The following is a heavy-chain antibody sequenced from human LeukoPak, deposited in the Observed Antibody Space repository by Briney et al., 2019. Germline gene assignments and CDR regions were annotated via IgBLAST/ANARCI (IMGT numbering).Heavy chain of an antibody. D-gene: IGHD4-23*01. J-gene: IGHJ2*01. Sequence: GESLKISCKGSGYSFTSYWIGWVRQMPGKDLEWMGIIYPGDSDTRYSPSFQGQVTISADKSISTAYVQWSSLKASGTAMYYCARPATVVTPWYFDLWGRGTLVTASS. CDR3: ARPATVVTPWYFDL. CDR2: IYPGDSDT. CDR1: GYSFTSYW. V-gene: IGHV5-51*01.